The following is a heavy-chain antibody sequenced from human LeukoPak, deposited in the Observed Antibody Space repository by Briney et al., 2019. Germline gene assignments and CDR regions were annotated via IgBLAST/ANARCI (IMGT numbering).Heavy chain of an antibody. V-gene: IGHV4-59*01. J-gene: IGHJ5*01. D-gene: IGHD1-26*01. Sequence: KASETLSLTCTVSGGSISSYYWSWIRQPPGKGLEWIGYIYYSGSTNYNPSLKSRVTISVDTSKNQFPLKLSSVTAADTAVYYCARGGDWFDSWGQGTLVTVSA. CDR1: GGSISSYY. CDR2: IYYSGST. CDR3: ARGGDWFDS.